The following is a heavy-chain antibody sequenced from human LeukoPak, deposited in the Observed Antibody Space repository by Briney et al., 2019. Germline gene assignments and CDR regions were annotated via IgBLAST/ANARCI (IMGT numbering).Heavy chain of an antibody. Sequence: PWGSPRLSCAASGFTLSSYTMNWVRQAPGAGLEWVSYLTSTSIKYYADSVKARFTISRANAKNSLHLQMNSLRDEDTAVYYWARDIIHRSGFYRSALDIWGQGTMVTVSS. J-gene: IGHJ3*02. CDR1: GFTLSSYT. D-gene: IGHD3-22*01. CDR3: ARDIIHRSGFYRSALDI. V-gene: IGHV3-48*02. CDR2: LTSTSIK.